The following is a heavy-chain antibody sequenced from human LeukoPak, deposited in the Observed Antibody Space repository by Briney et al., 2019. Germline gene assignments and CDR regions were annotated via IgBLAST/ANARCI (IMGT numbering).Heavy chain of an antibody. CDR1: GLTFSNYG. J-gene: IGHJ4*02. CDR2: ISSDGGTM. D-gene: IGHD3-9*01. Sequence: GGSLGLSCAASGLTFSNYGMHWVRQAPGKGLEWLSFISSDGGTMSYADSVKGRFTISRDNVKNSVYLQVNSLRDEDTAVYYCARDRDWAFDYWGQGTLVTVSS. CDR3: ARDRDWAFDY. V-gene: IGHV3-48*02.